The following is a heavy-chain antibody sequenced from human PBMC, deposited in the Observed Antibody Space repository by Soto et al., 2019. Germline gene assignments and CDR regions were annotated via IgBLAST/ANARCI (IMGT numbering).Heavy chain of an antibody. CDR2: IYYSGST. D-gene: IGHD1-1*01. CDR1: GGSISSSSYY. V-gene: IGHV4-39*01. J-gene: IGHJ6*02. CDR3: ARHRYGNYYYGMDV. Sequence: SETLSLTCTVSGGSISSSSYYWGWIRQPPGKGLEWIGSIYYSGSTYYNPSLKSRVTISVDTSKNQFSLKLSSVTAADTAVYYCARHRYGNYYYGMDVWGQGTTVTVSS.